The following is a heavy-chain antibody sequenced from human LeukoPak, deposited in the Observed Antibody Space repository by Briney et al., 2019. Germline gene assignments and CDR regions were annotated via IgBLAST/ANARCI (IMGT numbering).Heavy chain of an antibody. CDR1: GGSISSYY. CDR3: ASSYYDILTAFGY. D-gene: IGHD3-9*01. V-gene: IGHV4-59*01. J-gene: IGHJ4*02. Sequence: SETLSLTCTVSGGSISSYYWSWIRQPPRKGLEWIGYISYSGSTNYNPSLKSRVTISTDTSKNQFSLKMTSVTAAATAVYFCASSYYDILTAFGYWGQGALVTVSS. CDR2: ISYSGST.